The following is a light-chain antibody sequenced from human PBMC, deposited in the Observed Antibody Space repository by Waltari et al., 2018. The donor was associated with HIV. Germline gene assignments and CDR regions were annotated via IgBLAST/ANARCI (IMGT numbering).Light chain of an antibody. J-gene: IGLJ3*02. Sequence: QAVLTQPPSAPGTPGQRITISCSGSSSNIGSDAVNWYQQLPGTAPKLLIYNNKHRPSGVPDRFSASKSGTSASLAISGLQSEDEADYYCATWDHRLNGWVFGGGTKLTVL. CDR1: SSNIGSDA. V-gene: IGLV1-44*01. CDR2: NNK. CDR3: ATWDHRLNGWV.